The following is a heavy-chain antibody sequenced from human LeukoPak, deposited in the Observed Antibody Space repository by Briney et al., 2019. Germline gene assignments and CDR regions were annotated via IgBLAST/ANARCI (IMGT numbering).Heavy chain of an antibody. CDR3: VRVSVYYVAAFDL. J-gene: IGHJ3*01. Sequence: PGGSLRLSCAASGFTYYSFAMNWVRQAPGKGLEWVSSISGSGGSPYYADSVEGRFTVSRDNSKNTLYLQMNSLRAEDTALYYCVRVSVYYVAAFDLWGQGTMVTVSS. V-gene: IGHV3-23*01. CDR2: ISGSGGSP. D-gene: IGHD3-22*01. CDR1: GFTYYSFA.